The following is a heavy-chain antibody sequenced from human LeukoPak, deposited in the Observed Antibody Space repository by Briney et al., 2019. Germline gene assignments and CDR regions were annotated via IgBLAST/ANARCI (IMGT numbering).Heavy chain of an antibody. J-gene: IGHJ6*03. CDR2: IKQDGSEK. CDR1: GFTFSSYW. V-gene: IGHV3-7*01. D-gene: IGHD4-17*01. Sequence: GGSLRLSCAASGFTFSSYWMSWVRQAPGKGLEWVANIKQDGSEKYYVDSVKGRFTISRDNAKNSLYLQMNSLRAEDTAVYYCAKDRTTGPYYYYMDVWGKGTTVTVSS. CDR3: AKDRTTGPYYYYMDV.